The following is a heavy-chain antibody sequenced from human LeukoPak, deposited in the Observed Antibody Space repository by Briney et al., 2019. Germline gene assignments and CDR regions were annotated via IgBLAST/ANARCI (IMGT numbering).Heavy chain of an antibody. Sequence: PGGSLRLSRAASGFTFSNAWMSWVRQAPGKGLEWVVRIKRKTDGGTTDYAAPVKDRFTISRDDSKNTLYLQMNSLKTDDTAVYYCTTEAAAGDFDYWGQGTLVTVSS. CDR1: GFTFSNAW. J-gene: IGHJ4*02. CDR3: TTEAAAGDFDY. V-gene: IGHV3-15*01. CDR2: IKRKTDGGTT. D-gene: IGHD6-13*01.